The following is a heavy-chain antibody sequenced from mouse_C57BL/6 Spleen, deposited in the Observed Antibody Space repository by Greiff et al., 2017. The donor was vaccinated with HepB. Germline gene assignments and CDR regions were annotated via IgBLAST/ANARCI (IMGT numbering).Heavy chain of an antibody. CDR1: GYTFTDYY. V-gene: IGHV1-19*01. J-gene: IGHJ1*03. CDR3: AREGSGTWYFDV. CDR2: INPYNGGT. D-gene: IGHD4-1*01. Sequence: VQLQQSGPVLVKPGASVKMSCKASGYTFTDYYMNWVKQSHGKSLEWIGVINPYNGGTSYNQKFKGKATLTVDKSSSTAYMELNSLTSEDSAVYYCAREGSGTWYFDVWGTGTTVTVSS.